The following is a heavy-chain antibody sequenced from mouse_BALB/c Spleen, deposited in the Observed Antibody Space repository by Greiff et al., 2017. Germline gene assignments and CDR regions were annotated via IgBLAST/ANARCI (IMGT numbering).Heavy chain of an antibody. D-gene: IGHD2-14*01. CDR1: GFTFSSYT. CDR3: ARQDRYDAMDY. J-gene: IGHJ4*01. V-gene: IGHV5-12-2*01. CDR2: ISNGGGST. Sequence: EVKLMESGGGLVQPGGSLKLSCAASGFTFSSYTMSWVRQTPEKRLEWVAYISNGGGSTYYPDTVKGRFTISRDNAKNTLYLQMSSLKSEDTAMYYCARQDRYDAMDYWGQGTSVTVSS.